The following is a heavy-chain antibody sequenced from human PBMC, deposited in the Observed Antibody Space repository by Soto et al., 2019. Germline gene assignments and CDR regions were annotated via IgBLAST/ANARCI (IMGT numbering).Heavy chain of an antibody. J-gene: IGHJ4*02. D-gene: IGHD3-10*01. CDR3: ARDSLWFGELFSLDY. V-gene: IGHV3-33*01. CDR1: GFTFSSYG. CDR2: IWYDGSNK. Sequence: GGSLRLSCAASGFTFSSYGMHWVRQAPGKGLEWVAVIWYDGSNKYYADSVKGRFTISRDNSKNTLYLQMNSLRAEDTAVYYCARDSLWFGELFSLDYWGQGTLVTVSS.